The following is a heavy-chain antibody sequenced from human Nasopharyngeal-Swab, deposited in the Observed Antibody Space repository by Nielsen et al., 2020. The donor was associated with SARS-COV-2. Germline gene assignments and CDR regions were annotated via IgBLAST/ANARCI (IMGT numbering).Heavy chain of an antibody. Sequence: WIRQPPGKGLEYISGITSNGGSTYSANSVKGRFTISRDNSKNTLYLQMGGLRSEDMAVYYCARDDVGGAFDIWGQGTMVTVSS. V-gene: IGHV3-64*01. CDR2: ITSNGGST. J-gene: IGHJ3*02. CDR3: ARDDVGGAFDI. D-gene: IGHD3-16*01.